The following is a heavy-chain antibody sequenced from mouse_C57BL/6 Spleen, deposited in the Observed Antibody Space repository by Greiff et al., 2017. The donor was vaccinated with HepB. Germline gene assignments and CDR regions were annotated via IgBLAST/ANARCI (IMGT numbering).Heavy chain of an antibody. V-gene: IGHV5-17*01. Sequence: SLNLSFSSSLFPFIYYLIHFFLHSPSPFLYLVSSISSVSSTIYYADTVKGRFTISRDNAKNTLFLQMTSLRSEDTAMYYCARNYYGSSIDYWGQGTTLTVSS. D-gene: IGHD1-1*01. CDR3: ARNYYGSSIDY. CDR2: ISSVSSTI. CDR1: LFPFIYYL. J-gene: IGHJ2*01.